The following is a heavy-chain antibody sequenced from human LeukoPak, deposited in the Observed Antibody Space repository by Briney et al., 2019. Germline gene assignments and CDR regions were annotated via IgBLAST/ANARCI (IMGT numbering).Heavy chain of an antibody. V-gene: IGHV3-7*01. CDR2: IKQDGSEK. J-gene: IGHJ6*03. D-gene: IGHD6-13*01. CDR3: ARDGGSSSWYFHCYYMDV. CDR1: GFTFSRYW. Sequence: PGGSLSLSCAASGFTFSRYWMSWVRQAPGKGPEWVVNIKQDGSEKYYVDSVRGRFTISRDNARTSLYLQMNSLRAEDTAVYYCARDGGSSSWYFHCYYMDVWGKGTTVTVSS.